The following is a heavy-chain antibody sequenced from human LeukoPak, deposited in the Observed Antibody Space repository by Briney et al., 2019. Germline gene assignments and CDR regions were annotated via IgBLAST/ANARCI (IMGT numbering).Heavy chain of an antibody. CDR3: AKSTMFNWNDGTPFDY. CDR1: GFTFSSYA. D-gene: IGHD1-20*01. J-gene: IGHJ4*02. Sequence: GESLRLSCAASGFTFSSYAMTWVRQAPGKGREWVSAISGSGGSPKYSDSVKGRFTITRANSKNTLYLQMNSLRAEDTAVYYCAKSTMFNWNDGTPFDYWGQGTLVTVSS. CDR2: ISGSGGSP. V-gene: IGHV3-23*01.